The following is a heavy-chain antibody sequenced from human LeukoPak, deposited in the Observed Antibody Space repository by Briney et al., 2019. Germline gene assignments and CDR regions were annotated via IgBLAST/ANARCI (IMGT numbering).Heavy chain of an antibody. CDR1: GFTFSSYE. D-gene: IGHD4-23*01. J-gene: IGHJ4*02. V-gene: IGHV3-48*03. Sequence: PGGSLRLSCAASGFTFSSYEVNWVRQAPGKGLEWVSYISSSGSTIYYADSVKGRFTISRDNAKNSLYLQMNSLRAEDTAVYYCARDGPGGKGDYWGQGTLVTVSS. CDR3: ARDGPGGKGDY. CDR2: ISSSGSTI.